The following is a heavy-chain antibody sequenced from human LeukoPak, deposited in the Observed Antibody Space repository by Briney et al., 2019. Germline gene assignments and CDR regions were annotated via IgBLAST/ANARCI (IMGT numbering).Heavy chain of an antibody. D-gene: IGHD3-9*01. CDR3: ARRSGYDILTGYYRPELDY. CDR1: GYTFTVNN. Sequence: GASVTVSFTASGYTFTVNNMHWGGQARGQGVEGMGRINTNSGGKNYAQKFQGRVTMTRDTSISTAYMELSRLRSDDTAVYYCARRSGYDILTGYYRPELDYWGQGTLVTVSS. J-gene: IGHJ4*02. CDR2: INTNSGGK. V-gene: IGHV1-2*06.